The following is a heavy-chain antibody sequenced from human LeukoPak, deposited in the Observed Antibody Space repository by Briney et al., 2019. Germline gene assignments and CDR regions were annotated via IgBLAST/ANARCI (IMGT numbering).Heavy chain of an antibody. CDR1: RYTFTVYY. CDR3: ARKKDTAMQSDAFDI. D-gene: IGHD5-18*01. J-gene: IGHJ3*02. Sequence: VASVKVSCKASRYTFTVYYMHWGRQAPGQGLEWMGGIIPIFSTANYAQKFQGRVTITTDESTGTAYMELSSLRSEDTAVYYCARKKDTAMQSDAFDIWGQGKMVTVSS. CDR2: IIPIFSTA. V-gene: IGHV1-69*05.